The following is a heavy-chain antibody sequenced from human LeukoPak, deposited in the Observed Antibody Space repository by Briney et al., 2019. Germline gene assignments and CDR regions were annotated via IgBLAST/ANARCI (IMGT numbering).Heavy chain of an antibody. CDR2: ISWNSGSV. V-gene: IGHV3-9*01. D-gene: IGHD1-26*01. CDR3: AKDTGSYTNNGHFDY. CDR1: GFTFDDYA. J-gene: IGHJ4*02. Sequence: QSGGSLRLSCAASGFTFDDYAMHWVRHAPGKGLEWVSGISWNSGSVGYADSVKGRFTISRDNAKNSLYLQMNSLRAEDTALYYCAKDTGSYTNNGHFDYWGQGTLVTVSS.